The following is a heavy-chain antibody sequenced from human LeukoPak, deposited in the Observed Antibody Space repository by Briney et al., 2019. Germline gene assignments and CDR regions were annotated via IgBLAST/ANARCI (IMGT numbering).Heavy chain of an antibody. Sequence: PSETLSLTCAVSGYSISSGYYWGWIRQPPGKGLEWIGSIYHSGSTYYNPSLKSRVTISVDTSKNQFSLKLSSVTAADTAVYYCAREMGATNAFDIWGQGTMVTVSS. CDR1: GYSISSGYY. V-gene: IGHV4-38-2*02. CDR2: IYHSGST. D-gene: IGHD1-26*01. J-gene: IGHJ3*02. CDR3: AREMGATNAFDI.